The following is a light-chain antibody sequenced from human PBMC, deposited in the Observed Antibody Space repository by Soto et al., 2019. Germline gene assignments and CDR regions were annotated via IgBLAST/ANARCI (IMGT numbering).Light chain of an antibody. V-gene: IGLV1-47*02. CDR2: SNN. CDR3: AAWDDSLSGVV. CDR1: SSNIGSNY. Sequence: QAVVTQPPSASGTPGQRVTISCSGSSSNIGSNYVYWYQQLPGTAPKLLIYSNNQRPSGVPDRFSGSKSGTSASLAISGLRSEDEADYYCAAWDDSLSGVVFGEGTKLTVL. J-gene: IGLJ2*01.